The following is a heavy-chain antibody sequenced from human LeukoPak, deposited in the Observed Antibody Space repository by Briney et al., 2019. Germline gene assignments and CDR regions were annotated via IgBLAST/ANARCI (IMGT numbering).Heavy chain of an antibody. CDR1: GYTFTGFY. Sequence: GASVKVSCKASGYTFTGFYMHWVRQAPGQGLEWMGWINPNSGGTNYAQKFQGRVTMTRDTSISTAYMELSRLRSDDTAVYYCARDGPSELVPAARTVLLWFGEPYYYYGMDVWGQGTTVTVSS. CDR3: ARDGPSELVPAARTVLLWFGEPYYYYGMDV. V-gene: IGHV1-2*02. J-gene: IGHJ6*02. D-gene: IGHD3-10*01. CDR2: INPNSGGT.